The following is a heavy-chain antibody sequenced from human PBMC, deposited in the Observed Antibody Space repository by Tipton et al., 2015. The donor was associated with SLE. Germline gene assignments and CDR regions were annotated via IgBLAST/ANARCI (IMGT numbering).Heavy chain of an antibody. CDR3: AKDLYSGTDY. J-gene: IGHJ4*02. CDR1: AFTFSNYA. V-gene: IGHV3-23*03. CDR2: IYSGGST. D-gene: IGHD2-8*01. Sequence: SLRLSCAASAFTFSNYAMSWVRQAPGKGLEWVSVIYSGGSTYYADSVKGRFTISRDNSKNTLYLQMNSLRAEDTAVYYCAKDLYSGTDYWGQGTLVTVSS.